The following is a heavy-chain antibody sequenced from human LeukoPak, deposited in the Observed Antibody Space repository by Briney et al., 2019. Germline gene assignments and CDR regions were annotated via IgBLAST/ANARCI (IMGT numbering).Heavy chain of an antibody. D-gene: IGHD3-22*01. Sequence: PGGSLRLSCAASGFTFDDYAMHWVRQAPGKGLEWVSGISWNSGSIGYADSVKGRFTISRDNAKNSLYLQMNSLRAEDTALYYCAKDNYYDSSGFQHYFDYWGQGTLVTVPS. CDR2: ISWNSGSI. CDR1: GFTFDDYA. V-gene: IGHV3-9*01. J-gene: IGHJ4*02. CDR3: AKDNYYDSSGFQHYFDY.